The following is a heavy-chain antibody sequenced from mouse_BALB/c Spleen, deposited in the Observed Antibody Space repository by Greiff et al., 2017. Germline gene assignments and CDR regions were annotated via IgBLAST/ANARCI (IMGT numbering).Heavy chain of an antibody. CDR1: GFTFTDYY. V-gene: IGHV7-3*02. CDR2: IRNKANGYTT. J-gene: IGHJ1*01. Sequence: EVQRVESGGGLVQPGGSLRLSCATSGFTFTDYYMSWVRQPPGKALEWLGFIRNKANGYTTEYSASVKGRFTISRDNSQSILYLQMNTLRAEDSATYYCARDYDPYWYFDVWGAGTTVTVSS. D-gene: IGHD2-3*01. CDR3: ARDYDPYWYFDV.